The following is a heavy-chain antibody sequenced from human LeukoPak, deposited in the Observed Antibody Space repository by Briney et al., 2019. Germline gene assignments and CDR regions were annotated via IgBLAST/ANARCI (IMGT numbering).Heavy chain of an antibody. D-gene: IGHD3-22*01. CDR2: IIPIFGTA. J-gene: IGHJ4*02. Sequence: ASVKVSCKASGGTFSSYAISWVRQAPGQGLEWMGGIIPIFGTANYAQKFQGRVTITADESTSTAYMELSSLRSEDTAVYYCARGPTPRDYYDSSGYYYWGQGTLVTVSS. CDR1: GGTFSSYA. V-gene: IGHV1-69*13. CDR3: ARGPTPRDYYDSSGYYY.